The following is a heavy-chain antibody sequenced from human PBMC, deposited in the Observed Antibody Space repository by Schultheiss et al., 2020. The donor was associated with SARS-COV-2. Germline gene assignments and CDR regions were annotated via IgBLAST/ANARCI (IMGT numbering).Heavy chain of an antibody. D-gene: IGHD3-3*01. J-gene: IGHJ6*02. V-gene: IGHV4-38-2*01. CDR2: SNHSGST. CDR1: GYSISSGYY. Sequence: SETLSLTCAVSGYSISSGYYWGWIRQPPGKGLEWIGESNHSGSTNYSPSLKSRVTISVDTSKNQFSLNLTSVTAADTAVYYCARGRTRAFAVVKNGMDVWGQGTTVTVSS. CDR3: ARGRTRAFAVVKNGMDV.